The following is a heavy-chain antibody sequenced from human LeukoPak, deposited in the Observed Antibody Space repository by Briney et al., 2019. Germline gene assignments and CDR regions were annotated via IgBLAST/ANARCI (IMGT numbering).Heavy chain of an antibody. CDR1: GYTFTGYY. Sequence: ASVKVSRKASGYTFTGYYMHWVRQAPGQGLEWMGWINPNSGGTNYAQKLQGRVTMTTDTSTSTAYMELRSLRSDDTAVYYCARDASLIAMVTGWFDPWGQGTLVTVSS. CDR3: ARDASLIAMVTGWFDP. D-gene: IGHD5-18*01. J-gene: IGHJ5*02. V-gene: IGHV1-2*02. CDR2: INPNSGGT.